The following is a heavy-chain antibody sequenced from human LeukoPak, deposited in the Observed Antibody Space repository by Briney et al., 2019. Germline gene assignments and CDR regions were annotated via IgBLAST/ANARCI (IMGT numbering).Heavy chain of an antibody. D-gene: IGHD4-17*01. CDR2: ISGSGGST. Sequence: GGSLRLSCAASGFTFSSYAMGWVRQAPGKGLEWVSAISGSGGSTYYADSVKGRFTISRDNSKNTLYLQMNSLRAEDTAVYYCAKVRDGDYGYFQHWGQGTLVTVSS. CDR1: GFTFSSYA. CDR3: AKVRDGDYGYFQH. V-gene: IGHV3-23*01. J-gene: IGHJ1*01.